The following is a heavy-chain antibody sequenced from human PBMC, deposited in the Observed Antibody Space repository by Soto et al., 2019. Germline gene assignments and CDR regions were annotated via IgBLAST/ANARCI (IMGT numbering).Heavy chain of an antibody. Sequence: EVQLLESGGGLVQPGGSLRLSCAASGFRLSDSAVSWVRQAPGKGLEWVSSLTVTGDSAFYSDSVKGRFTISRDISKNTLFPLMNSMRAENTAVYYCATNGCRCPACSPYYYYVDVWVRGTTVTVSS. CDR2: LTVTGDSA. J-gene: IGHJ6*03. CDR3: ATNGCRCPACSPYYYYVDV. V-gene: IGHV3-23*01. D-gene: IGHD2-8*01. CDR1: GFRLSDSA.